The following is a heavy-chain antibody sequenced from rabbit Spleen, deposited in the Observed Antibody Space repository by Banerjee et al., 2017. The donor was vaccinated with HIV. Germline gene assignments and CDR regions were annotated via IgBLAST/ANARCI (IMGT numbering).Heavy chain of an antibody. D-gene: IGHD4-2*01. CDR3: ARDGGYAGGGGASGLNL. V-gene: IGHV1S45*01. CDR2: IYGDGSGSA. Sequence: QEQLGESGGGLVQPEGSLTLTCKASGFSFSSSYYMCWVRQAPGKGLEWIGCIYGDGSGSAYYASWAKGRFTISKTSSTTVTLQMASLTAVDTATYFCARDGGYAGGGGASGLNLWGPGTLVTVS. J-gene: IGHJ4*01. CDR1: GFSFSSSYY.